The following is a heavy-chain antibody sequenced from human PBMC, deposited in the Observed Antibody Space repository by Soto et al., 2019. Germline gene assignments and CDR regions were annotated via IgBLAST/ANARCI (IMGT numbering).Heavy chain of an antibody. CDR2: IIPIFGTA. Sequence: QVQLVQSGAEVKKPGSSVKVSCKASGGTFSSYAISWVRQAPGQGLEWMGGIIPIFGTANYAQKFQGRVTINADESTSKGYMELSSLRAEDTAVYYCAIEDFSSGWANRGYWGQGTLVTVSS. CDR1: GGTFSSYA. D-gene: IGHD6-19*01. V-gene: IGHV1-69*01. CDR3: AIEDFSSGWANRGY. J-gene: IGHJ4*02.